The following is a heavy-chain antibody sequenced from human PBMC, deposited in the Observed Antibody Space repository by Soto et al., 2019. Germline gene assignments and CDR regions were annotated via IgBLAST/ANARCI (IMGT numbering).Heavy chain of an antibody. J-gene: IGHJ6*02. Sequence: PSEALSLTSAVSGGSISCFYWSWIWQSPGKELEWLGYKYYSGNTNYNPSLKARLTMSVDTSKNHFSLILTSVTAADTAVYYCARGFALAARGMDVWGQGTMATVAS. V-gene: IGHV4-59*01. CDR3: ARGFALAARGMDV. CDR2: KYYSGNT. D-gene: IGHD6-6*01. CDR1: GGSISCFY.